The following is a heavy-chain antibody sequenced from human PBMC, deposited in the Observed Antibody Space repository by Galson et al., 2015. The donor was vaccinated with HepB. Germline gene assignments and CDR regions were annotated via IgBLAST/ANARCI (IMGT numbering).Heavy chain of an antibody. D-gene: IGHD3-22*01. CDR3: ARDRGRTDYYDSSGYPFDY. CDR1: RDTFSSYT. V-gene: IGHV1-69*10. Sequence: SVKVSCKASRDTFSSYTLNWVRQAPGQGLEWMGGIIPILGIANYAQKFQGRVTITADRSTNTAYMELSSLRSEDTAVYYCARDRGRTDYYDSSGYPFDYWGQGTVVTVSS. J-gene: IGHJ4*02. CDR2: IIPILGIA.